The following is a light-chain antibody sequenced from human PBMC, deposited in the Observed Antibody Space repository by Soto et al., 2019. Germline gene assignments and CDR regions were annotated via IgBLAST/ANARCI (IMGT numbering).Light chain of an antibody. CDR1: NSGGKS. Sequence: SYELTQPPSVSVAPGKTARITCGGNNSGGKSVHWYQQKPGQAPVLVIYYDSDRPSGIPERFSGSNSANTATLTISRVEAGDEADYYCQVWATTTDHVIFGGGTKLTVL. CDR3: QVWATTTDHVI. J-gene: IGLJ2*01. CDR2: YDS. V-gene: IGLV3-21*04.